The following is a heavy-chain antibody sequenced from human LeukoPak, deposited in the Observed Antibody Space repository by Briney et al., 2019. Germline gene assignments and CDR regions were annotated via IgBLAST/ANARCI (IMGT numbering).Heavy chain of an antibody. CDR2: IYHSGST. V-gene: IGHV4-38-2*02. D-gene: IGHD3-3*01. CDR1: GYSISSGYY. Sequence: SETLSLTCTVSGYSISSGYYWGWIRQPPGKGLEWIGSIYHSGSTYYNPSLKSRVTISVDTSKNQFSLKLSSVTAADTAVYYCALQYYDFRKADRGAFDIWGQGTMVTVSS. CDR3: ALQYYDFRKADRGAFDI. J-gene: IGHJ3*02.